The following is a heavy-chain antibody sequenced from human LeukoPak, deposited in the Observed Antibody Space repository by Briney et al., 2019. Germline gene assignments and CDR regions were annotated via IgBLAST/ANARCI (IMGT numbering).Heavy chain of an antibody. CDR3: ARRYFDY. Sequence: GGSLRLSCAASGFTFGDYSMSWVRQAPGKGLEWVANIKQDGSEKYYVDSVKGRFTISRDNAKNSVYLQMNSLRADDTAVYYCARRYFDYWGQGTLVTVSS. D-gene: IGHD3-9*01. V-gene: IGHV3-7*05. J-gene: IGHJ4*02. CDR2: IKQDGSEK. CDR1: GFTFGDYS.